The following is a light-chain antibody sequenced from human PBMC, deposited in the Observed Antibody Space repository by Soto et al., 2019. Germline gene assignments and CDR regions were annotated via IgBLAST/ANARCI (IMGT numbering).Light chain of an antibody. CDR3: HQRYNWPRVT. J-gene: IGKJ5*01. Sequence: IVMTQSPATLSVSPGERATLSCRASQSVSIKLAWYQQKPGQAPRLLIYDVSNRATGIPARFSGSGSGTDFTLTITSLEPEDFAVYFCHQRYNWPRVTFGQGTRLEIK. CDR2: DVS. CDR1: QSVSIK. V-gene: IGKV3-11*01.